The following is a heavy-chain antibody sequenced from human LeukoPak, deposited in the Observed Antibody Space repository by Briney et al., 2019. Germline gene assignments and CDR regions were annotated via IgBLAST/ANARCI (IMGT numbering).Heavy chain of an antibody. J-gene: IGHJ4*02. D-gene: IGHD1-20*01. Sequence: PSETLSLTCTVSGGSISSSSYYWAWIRQPPGKGLEWIGSLYHSGSTYYNPSLKSRVTLSVDMSKNHFSLQLSSVTAADTAVYYCARSRYNWNGAIDYWGQGTLVTVSS. CDR1: GGSISSSSYY. CDR2: LYHSGST. V-gene: IGHV4-39*07. CDR3: ARSRYNWNGAIDY.